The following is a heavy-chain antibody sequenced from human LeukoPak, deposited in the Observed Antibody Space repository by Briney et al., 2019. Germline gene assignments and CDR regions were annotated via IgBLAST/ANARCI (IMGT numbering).Heavy chain of an antibody. CDR3: ARDYGEGGYYFDY. CDR2: ISGSGGST. CDR1: GFTFSSYA. D-gene: IGHD4-17*01. Sequence: GGSLRLSCAASGFTFSSYAMSRVRQAPGKGLEWVSAISGSGGSTYYADSVKGRFTISRDNSKNTLYLQMNSLRAEDTAVYYCARDYGEGGYYFDYWGQGTLVTVSS. J-gene: IGHJ4*02. V-gene: IGHV3-23*01.